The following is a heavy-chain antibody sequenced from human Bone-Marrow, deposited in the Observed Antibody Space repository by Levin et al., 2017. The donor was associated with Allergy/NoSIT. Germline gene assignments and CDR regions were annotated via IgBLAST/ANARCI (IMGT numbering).Heavy chain of an antibody. CDR1: GFSFSAYW. J-gene: IGHJ4*02. CDR3: ARSGSDCDY. D-gene: IGHD3-10*01. CDR2: IKEDGSEI. Sequence: TGGSLRLSCGASGFSFSAYWMTWVRQAPGKGLEWVANIKEDGSEINYVDSVKGRFTISRDNTKNSLYLQMNSLRVEDTAVYYCARSGSDCDYWGQGTLVTVSS. V-gene: IGHV3-7*02.